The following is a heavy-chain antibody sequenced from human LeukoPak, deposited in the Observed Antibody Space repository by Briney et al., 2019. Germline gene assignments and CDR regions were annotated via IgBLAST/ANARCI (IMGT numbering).Heavy chain of an antibody. Sequence: GGSLRLSCAASGFTFSSYSMSWVRQAPGKGLEWVSAISGSGGSTYYADSVKGRFTISRDNSKNTLYLQMNSLRAEDTAVYYCAKRDEMRITMIVVVSFDYWGQGTLVTVSS. CDR1: GFTFSSYS. D-gene: IGHD3-22*01. CDR2: ISGSGGST. CDR3: AKRDEMRITMIVVVSFDY. J-gene: IGHJ4*02. V-gene: IGHV3-23*01.